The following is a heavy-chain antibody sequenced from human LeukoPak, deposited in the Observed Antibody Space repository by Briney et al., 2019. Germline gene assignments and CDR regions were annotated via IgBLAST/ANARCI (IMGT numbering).Heavy chain of an antibody. CDR1: GYTFTSYD. Sequence: ASVKVSCKASGYTFTSYDISWVRQAPGQGLEWMGRIIPILGIANYAQKFQGRVTITADKSTSTAYMELSSLRSEDTAVYYCARSGLRLGEGTDYWGQGTLVTVSS. J-gene: IGHJ4*02. V-gene: IGHV1-69*04. D-gene: IGHD3-16*01. CDR2: IIPILGIA. CDR3: ARSGLRLGEGTDY.